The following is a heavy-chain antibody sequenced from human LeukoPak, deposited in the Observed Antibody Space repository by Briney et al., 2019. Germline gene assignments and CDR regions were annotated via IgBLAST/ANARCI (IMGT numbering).Heavy chain of an antibody. V-gene: IGHV3-30*04. CDR2: ISDDGTKK. J-gene: IGHJ4*02. Sequence: PGGSLRLSCAASGFTFRTYVMHWVRQAPGKGLERVPLISDDGTKKYYGESVKGRFTISRDNSMHTVHLQMNSLRVEDTAVYYCARGLYGDYGYYFDSWGQGTQVTVSS. CDR3: ARGLYGDYGYYFDS. D-gene: IGHD4-17*01. CDR1: GFTFRTYV.